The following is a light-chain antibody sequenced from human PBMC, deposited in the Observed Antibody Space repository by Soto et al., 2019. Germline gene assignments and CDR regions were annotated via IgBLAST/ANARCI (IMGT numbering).Light chain of an antibody. J-gene: IGLJ3*02. Sequence: QLVLTQPPSVSGAPGQRVTISCTESSSNIGAGYDVHWYQQLPGTAPKLLIYGNSNRPSGVPDRFSGSKSGTSASLAITGLXXXXXXXYYCQSYDSSLSGWVFGGGTKL. V-gene: IGLV1-40*01. CDR1: SSNIGAGYD. CDR3: QSYDSSLSGWV. CDR2: GNS.